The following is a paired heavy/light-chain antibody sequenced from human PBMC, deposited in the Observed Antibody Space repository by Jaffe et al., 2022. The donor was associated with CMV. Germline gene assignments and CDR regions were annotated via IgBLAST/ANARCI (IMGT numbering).Light chain of an antibody. CDR3: QQYDSHSLT. J-gene: IGKJ4*01. CDR1: QSISSW. V-gene: IGKV1-5*03. Sequence: DIQMTQSPSTLSASVGDRVTITCRASQSISSWLAWYQQKPGKAPNLLIYKASSLESGVPSRFSGSGSGTEFALTISSLQPDDFATYYCQQYDSHSLTFGGGTKVEIK. CDR2: KAS.
Heavy chain of an antibody. J-gene: IGHJ4*02. Sequence: EVQLLESGGGLVQPGGSLRLSCAASEFTFSSYAMSWVRQAPGKGLEWVSGISASGGSTFYADSVKGRFTISRDNSKNTVYLQMNSLRAEDTAVYYCAKESITPMYYFDYWGQGTLVTVSS. CDR3: AKESITPMYYFDY. CDR2: ISASGGST. D-gene: IGHD1-20*01. CDR1: EFTFSSYA. V-gene: IGHV3-23*01.